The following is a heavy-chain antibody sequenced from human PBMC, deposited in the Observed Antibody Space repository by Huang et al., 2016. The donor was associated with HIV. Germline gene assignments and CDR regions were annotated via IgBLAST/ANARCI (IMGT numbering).Heavy chain of an antibody. V-gene: IGHV3-23*01. CDR3: AKDRSLVQWLVWVGFDY. J-gene: IGHJ4*02. CDR1: GFTFSSYA. D-gene: IGHD6-19*01. CDR2: ISGSGDST. Sequence: EVQLLESGGGLVQPGGSLRLSCVASGFTFSSYAMGWVRQAPGKGLGWDAVISGSGDSTYYADSVKGRFTISRDNSKNTLYLQMNSLRAEDTAVYYCAKDRSLVQWLVWVGFDYWGQGTLVTVSS.